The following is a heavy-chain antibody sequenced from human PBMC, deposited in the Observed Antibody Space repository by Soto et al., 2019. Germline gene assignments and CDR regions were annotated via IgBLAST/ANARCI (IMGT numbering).Heavy chain of an antibody. Sequence: SETLSLTCTVSGGSISSYYWSWIRQPPGKGLEWIGYIYYSGSTNYNPSLKSRVTISVDTSKNQFSLKLSSVTAADTAVYYCARRGYDYVWGNTHPLPYGMDVWGQGTTVTVSS. CDR3: ARRGYDYVWGNTHPLPYGMDV. D-gene: IGHD3-16*01. J-gene: IGHJ6*02. CDR2: IYYSGST. CDR1: GGSISSYY. V-gene: IGHV4-59*01.